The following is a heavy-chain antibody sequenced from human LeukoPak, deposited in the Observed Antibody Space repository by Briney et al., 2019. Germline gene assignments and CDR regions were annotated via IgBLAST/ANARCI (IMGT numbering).Heavy chain of an antibody. CDR1: GFTVSSNY. Sequence: PGRSLRLSCAASGFTVSSNYMSWVRQAPGKGLEWVSVIYSGGSTYYADSVKGRFTVSRDNSKNTLYLQMNSLRAEDTAVYYCARDWLPRREDYYYGMDVWGQGTTVTVSS. V-gene: IGHV3-66*01. J-gene: IGHJ6*02. CDR3: ARDWLPRREDYYYGMDV. CDR2: IYSGGST. D-gene: IGHD6-19*01.